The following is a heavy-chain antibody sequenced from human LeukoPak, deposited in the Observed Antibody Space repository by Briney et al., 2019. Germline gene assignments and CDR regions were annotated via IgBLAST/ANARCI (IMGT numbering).Heavy chain of an antibody. Sequence: GGSLRLSCAASGFTFSSYAMHWVRQAPGKGLEWVSSISSSSSYIYYADSVKGRFTISRDNAKNSLYLQMNSLRAEDTAVYYCARRELTVTTGAFDIWGQGTMVTVSS. CDR2: ISSSSSYI. CDR3: ARRELTVTTGAFDI. J-gene: IGHJ3*02. CDR1: GFTFSSYA. V-gene: IGHV3-21*01. D-gene: IGHD4-17*01.